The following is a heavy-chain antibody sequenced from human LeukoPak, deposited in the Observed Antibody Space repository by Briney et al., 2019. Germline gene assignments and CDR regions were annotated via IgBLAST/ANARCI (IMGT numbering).Heavy chain of an antibody. J-gene: IGHJ4*02. V-gene: IGHV4-39*01. CDR2: IYYSGST. D-gene: IGHD6-6*01. CDR1: GGSISSSSYY. CDR3: ARRVELVYFDY. Sequence: SETLSLTXTVSGGSISSSSYYWGWVRQPPGKGLEWIGSIYYSGSTYYNPSLKSRGTISVDTSKNQFSLKLSSVTAADTAVYYCARRVELVYFDYWGQGTLVTVSS.